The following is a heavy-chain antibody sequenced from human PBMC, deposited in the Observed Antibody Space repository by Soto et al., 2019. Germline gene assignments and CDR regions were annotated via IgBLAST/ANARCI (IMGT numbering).Heavy chain of an antibody. J-gene: IGHJ4*02. Sequence: PSETLSLTCTVSGGSISSYYWSWIRQPPGKGLEWIGYIYYSGSTNYNPSLKSRVTISVDTSKNQFSLKLSSVTAADTAAYYCASQIYGDYDYWGQGTLVTVSS. D-gene: IGHD4-17*01. CDR2: IYYSGST. V-gene: IGHV4-59*01. CDR3: ASQIYGDYDY. CDR1: GGSISSYY.